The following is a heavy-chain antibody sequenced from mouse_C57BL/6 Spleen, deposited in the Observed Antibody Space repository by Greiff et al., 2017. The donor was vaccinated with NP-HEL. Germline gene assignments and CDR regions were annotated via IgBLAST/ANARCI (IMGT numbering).Heavy chain of an antibody. D-gene: IGHD1-1*01. CDR3: ASTVVGAMDY. J-gene: IGHJ4*01. V-gene: IGHV1-82*01. CDR2: IYPGDGDT. CDR1: GYAFSSSW. Sequence: VQLQQSGPELVKPGASVKISCKASGYAFSSSWMNWVKQRPGKGLEWIGRIYPGDGDTNYNGKFKGKATITADTSSNTAYLQLSSLTSEDTAVYYCASTVVGAMDYWGQGTSVTVSS.